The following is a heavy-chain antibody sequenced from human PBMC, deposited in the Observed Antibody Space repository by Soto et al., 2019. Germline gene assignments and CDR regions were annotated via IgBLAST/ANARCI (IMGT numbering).Heavy chain of an antibody. V-gene: IGHV3-23*01. CDR2: ISGSGGST. CDR3: AKDRALWSGYYRDFDY. D-gene: IGHD3-3*01. J-gene: IGHJ4*02. CDR1: GFTFSSYA. Sequence: GGSLRLSCAASGFTFSSYAMSWVRQAPGKGLEWVSAISGSGGSTYYADSVKGRFTISRDNSKNTLYLQMNSLRAEDTAVYYCAKDRALWSGYYRDFDYWGQGTLVTVSS.